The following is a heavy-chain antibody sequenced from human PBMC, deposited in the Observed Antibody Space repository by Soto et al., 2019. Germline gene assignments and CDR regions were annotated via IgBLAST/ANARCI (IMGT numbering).Heavy chain of an antibody. CDR3: ARDRWGGASIAAFY. D-gene: IGHD6-6*01. Sequence: QVQLVQSGAEVKKPGSSVKVSCKASGGTFSSYAISWVRQAPGQGLEWMGGIIPIFGTANYAQKFQGRVTINADESTSPAYMELSSLRSEDTAVYYCARDRWGGASIAAFYWGQGTLVTVSS. CDR1: GGTFSSYA. J-gene: IGHJ4*02. V-gene: IGHV1-69*01. CDR2: IIPIFGTA.